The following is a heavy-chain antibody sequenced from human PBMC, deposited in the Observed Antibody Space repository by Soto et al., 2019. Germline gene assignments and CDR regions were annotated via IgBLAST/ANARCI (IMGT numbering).Heavy chain of an antibody. J-gene: IGHJ4*02. Sequence: QVQLVESGGGVAQPGRSLRLSCAASGFTFSSYGMHWVRQAPGKGLEWVAVIWYDGSNKYYADSVKGRFTISRDNSKNPLYLQMNSLRAEDTAGYYCARDNYGNFDYWGQGTLVTVSS. CDR3: ARDNYGNFDY. D-gene: IGHD4-17*01. CDR2: IWYDGSNK. CDR1: GFTFSSYG. V-gene: IGHV3-33*01.